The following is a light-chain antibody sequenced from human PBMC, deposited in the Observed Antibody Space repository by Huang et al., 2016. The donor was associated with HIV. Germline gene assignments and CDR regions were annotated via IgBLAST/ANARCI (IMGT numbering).Light chain of an antibody. CDR1: QGIASY. CDR3: LQHHGYPRT. V-gene: IGKV1-17*03. Sequence: DIQLTQSPSAMSASVGDRVSITCRASQGIASYLAWFQQKPGGAPKRLLYAASSLQSGVPSRFSGSGSGTKFTLTISRLQPEDFATYYCLQHHGYPRTFGQGTKV. J-gene: IGKJ1*01. CDR2: AAS.